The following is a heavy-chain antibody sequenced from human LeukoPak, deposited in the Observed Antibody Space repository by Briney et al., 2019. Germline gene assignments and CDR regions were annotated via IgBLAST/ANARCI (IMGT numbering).Heavy chain of an antibody. CDR1: GGTFSSYA. CDR3: ARDRLDSSSWSYFDY. Sequence: ASVKVSCKASGGTFSSYAISWVRQAPGQGLEWMGGIIPIFGTANYAQKFQGRVTITADESTSTAYMELSSLRSEDTAVYYCARDRLDSSSWSYFDYWGQGTLVTVSS. D-gene: IGHD6-13*01. V-gene: IGHV1-69*01. J-gene: IGHJ4*02. CDR2: IIPIFGTA.